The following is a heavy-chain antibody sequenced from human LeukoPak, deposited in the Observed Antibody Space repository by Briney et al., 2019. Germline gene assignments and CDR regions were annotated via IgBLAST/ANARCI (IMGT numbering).Heavy chain of an antibody. J-gene: IGHJ4*02. CDR1: GFIFSDYY. V-gene: IGHV3-11*01. Sequence: TPGGYLRLSCAASGFIFSDYYMTWIRQTPGKGLEWLSYISDSGSTINSADSVKGRLTISRDNAKKSLFLQMNSLRAEDTAVYYCAIYYDSSGSIDHWGQGTLVTVSS. D-gene: IGHD3-22*01. CDR2: ISDSGSTI. CDR3: AIYYDSSGSIDH.